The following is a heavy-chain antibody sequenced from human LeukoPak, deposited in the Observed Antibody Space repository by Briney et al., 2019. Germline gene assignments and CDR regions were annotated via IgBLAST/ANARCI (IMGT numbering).Heavy chain of an antibody. V-gene: IGHV3-23*01. CDR3: AIKTRIQLWSLFDY. CDR1: GFTFNSYA. J-gene: IGHJ4*02. Sequence: SGGSLRLSCAASGFTFNSYAMSWVRQAPGKGLEWVSAISGSGGSTYYADSVKGRFTISRDNSKNTLYLQMNSLRAEDTAVYYCAIKTRIQLWSLFDYWGQGTLVTVSS. CDR2: ISGSGGST. D-gene: IGHD5-18*01.